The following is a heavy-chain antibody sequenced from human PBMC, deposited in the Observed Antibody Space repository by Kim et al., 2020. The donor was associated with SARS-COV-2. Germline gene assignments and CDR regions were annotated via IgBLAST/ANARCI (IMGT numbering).Heavy chain of an antibody. V-gene: IGHV1-8*01. CDR3: ARRAAAADDY. D-gene: IGHD6-13*01. CDR2: NT. Sequence: NTGYAQKFQGRGTMTRNTSLSTAYMELSSLRSEDTAVYYCARRAAAADDYWGQGTLVTVSS. J-gene: IGHJ4*02.